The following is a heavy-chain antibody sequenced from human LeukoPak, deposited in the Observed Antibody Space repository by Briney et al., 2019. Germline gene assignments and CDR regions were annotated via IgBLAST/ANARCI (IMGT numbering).Heavy chain of an antibody. CDR3: ARDQDTAMIA. D-gene: IGHD5-18*01. CDR2: IRYDGSNK. Sequence: GGSLRLSCAASGFTFSSYGMHWVRQAPGKGLEWVAFIRYDGSNKYYADSVKGRFTISRDNSKNTLYLQMNNLRPEDTAVYYCARDQDTAMIAWGQGTLVTVSS. V-gene: IGHV3-30*02. J-gene: IGHJ5*02. CDR1: GFTFSSYG.